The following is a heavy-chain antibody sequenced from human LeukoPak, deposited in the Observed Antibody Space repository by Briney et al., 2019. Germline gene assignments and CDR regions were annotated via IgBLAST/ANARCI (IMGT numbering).Heavy chain of an antibody. CDR1: GFTFSRYW. J-gene: IGHJ4*02. CDR3: ARERGGQSNDYLHGGPFDY. Sequence: PGGSLRLSCAASGFTFSRYWMSRVREAPGKGLEWVANIKQDVSEKNYIDSVKGRFTISRDNAKNSLLLQMNSLRVEDTAVYYCARERGGQSNDYLHGGPFDYWGQGTLVTVSS. CDR2: IKQDVSEK. D-gene: IGHD3-16*01. V-gene: IGHV3-7*05.